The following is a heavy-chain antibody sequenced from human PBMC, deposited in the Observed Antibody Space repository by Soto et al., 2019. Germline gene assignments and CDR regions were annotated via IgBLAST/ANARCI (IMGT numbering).Heavy chain of an antibody. D-gene: IGHD3-22*01. J-gene: IGHJ3*02. CDR2: ISSRSSYI. V-gene: IGHV3-21*01. Sequence: EVQLVESGGGLVKPGGSLRLSCAASGFTFSNYSMNWVRQVPGKGLEWVSSISSRSSYIFYADSVKGRFTISRDNAKNSLSLQMNSLRAEDTAVYYCARGYHYYDSSGYDKWDAFDIWGQGTMVTVSS. CDR3: ARGYHYYDSSGYDKWDAFDI. CDR1: GFTFSNYS.